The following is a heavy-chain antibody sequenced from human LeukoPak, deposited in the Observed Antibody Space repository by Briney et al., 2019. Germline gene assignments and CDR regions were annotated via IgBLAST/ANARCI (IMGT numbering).Heavy chain of an antibody. V-gene: IGHV3-74*03. J-gene: IGHJ4*02. CDR3: ARVGGYNSYFDY. CDR2: INGDGSST. CDR1: GFTFSSCW. D-gene: IGHD5-24*01. Sequence: GGSLRLSCAASGFTFSSCWMHWVRQAPGKGLVWVSRINGDGSSTTYADSVRGRFTISRDNAKNTLYLQMNSLRGEDTAVYYCARVGGYNSYFDYWGQGSLVTVSS.